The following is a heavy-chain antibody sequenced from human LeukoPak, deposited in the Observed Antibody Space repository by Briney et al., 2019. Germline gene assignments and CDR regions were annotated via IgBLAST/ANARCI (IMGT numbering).Heavy chain of an antibody. D-gene: IGHD3-3*01. Sequence: PSQTLSLTCAVSGGSISSGGYYWSWIRQHPGKGLEWIGYIYYSGSTYYNPSLKSRVTISVDTSKNQFSLKLSSVTAADTAVYYCARDRPYYDFWSGLDTPYYGMDVWGQGTTVTVSS. V-gene: IGHV4-31*11. CDR3: ARDRPYYDFWSGLDTPYYGMDV. CDR2: IYYSGST. J-gene: IGHJ6*02. CDR1: GGSISSGGYY.